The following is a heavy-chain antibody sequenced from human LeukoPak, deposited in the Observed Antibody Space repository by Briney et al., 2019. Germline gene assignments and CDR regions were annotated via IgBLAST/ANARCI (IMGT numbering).Heavy chain of an antibody. D-gene: IGHD5-18*01. CDR3: ARTSQRAGYSYGYRPFDY. CDR2: IIPIFGTA. J-gene: IGHJ4*02. V-gene: IGHV1-69*05. CDR1: GGTFSGYA. Sequence: SVKVSCKASGGTFSGYAISWVRQAPGQGLEWMGGIIPIFGTANYAQKFQGRVTITTDESTSTAYMELSSLRSEDTAVYYCARTSQRAGYSYGYRPFDYWGQGTLVTVSS.